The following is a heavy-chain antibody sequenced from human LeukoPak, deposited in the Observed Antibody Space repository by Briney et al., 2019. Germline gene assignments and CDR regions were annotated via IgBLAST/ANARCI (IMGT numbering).Heavy chain of an antibody. J-gene: IGHJ4*02. D-gene: IGHD3-3*01. V-gene: IGHV4-4*02. Sequence: PSGTLSLTCAVSGGSISSSNWWSWVRQPPGKGLEWIGEIYHSGSTNYNPSLKSRVTISVDKSKNQFSLKLSSVTAADTAVYYCASKVNDFWSGYYTFLDYWGQGTLVTVSS. CDR3: ASKVNDFWSGYYTFLDY. CDR2: IYHSGST. CDR1: GGSISSSNW.